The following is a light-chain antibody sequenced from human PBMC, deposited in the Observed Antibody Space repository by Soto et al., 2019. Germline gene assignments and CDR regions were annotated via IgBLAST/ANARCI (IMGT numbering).Light chain of an antibody. Sequence: IQLTQSPSSLSASVGDRATISCRASQGIANFLAWYQQKPGKSPKLLIYGASTLQSGVPSRFSGSGSGTDFTLTISSLQPEDFATDYCQQLNSFPIPFGPGTKVDIQ. CDR2: GAS. CDR3: QQLNSFPIP. V-gene: IGKV1-9*01. J-gene: IGKJ3*01. CDR1: QGIANF.